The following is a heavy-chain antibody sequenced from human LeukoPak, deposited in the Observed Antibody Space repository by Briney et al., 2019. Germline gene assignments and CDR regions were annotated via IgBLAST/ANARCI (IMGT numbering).Heavy chain of an antibody. CDR3: AKDRGDVDHQYFDS. J-gene: IGHJ4*02. V-gene: IGHV3-23*01. Sequence: GGSLRLSCAASGFTFNTYAMNWVRQAPGKGLEWVSAISGSDGSTYYADSVRGRFTISRDNSKNTLYLQMNSLRAEDTAVYYCAKDRGDVDHQYFDSWGQGTLVTVSS. CDR1: GFTFNTYA. CDR2: ISGSDGST. D-gene: IGHD3-10*01.